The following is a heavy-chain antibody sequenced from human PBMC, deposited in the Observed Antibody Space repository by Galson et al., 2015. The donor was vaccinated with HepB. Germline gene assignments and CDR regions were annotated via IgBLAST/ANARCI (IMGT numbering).Heavy chain of an antibody. Sequence: SLRLSCAASGFTFSSYGMHWVRQAPGKGLEWVAFIRYDGSNKYYADSVKGRFTISRDNSKNTLYLQMNSLRAEDTAVYYCAREIPHSGAHGYSSGGGIDYWGQGTLVTVSS. V-gene: IGHV3-30*02. CDR1: GFTFSSYG. CDR3: AREIPHSGAHGYSSGGGIDY. CDR2: IRYDGSNK. D-gene: IGHD6-19*01. J-gene: IGHJ4*02.